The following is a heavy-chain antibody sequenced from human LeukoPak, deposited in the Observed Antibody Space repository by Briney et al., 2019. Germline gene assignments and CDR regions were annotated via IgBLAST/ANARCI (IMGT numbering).Heavy chain of an antibody. CDR2: ISGSGGST. V-gene: IGHV3-23*01. CDR3: AKAAYCGGDCTNWFDP. J-gene: IGHJ5*02. Sequence: PGGSLRLSCAASGFTFSSYAMSWVRQAPGKGLEWVSAISGSGGSTYYADSVKGRFTISRDNSKNTLYLQMNSLRAEDTAVYYCAKAAYCGGDCTNWFDPWGQGTLVTVSS. CDR1: GFTFSSYA. D-gene: IGHD2-21*02.